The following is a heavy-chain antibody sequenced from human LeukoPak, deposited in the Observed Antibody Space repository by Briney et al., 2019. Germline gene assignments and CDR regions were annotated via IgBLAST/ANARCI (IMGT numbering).Heavy chain of an antibody. J-gene: IGHJ4*02. CDR2: IIPIFGTA. D-gene: IGHD3-22*01. Sequence: ASVKVSCKASGYTFTSYAISWVRQAPGQGLEWMGGIIPIFGTANCAQKFQGRVTITADESTSTAYMELSSLRSEDTAVYYCARDRGANYYDSSGYYGDYWGQGTLVTVSS. CDR1: GYTFTSYA. CDR3: ARDRGANYYDSSGYYGDY. V-gene: IGHV1-69*13.